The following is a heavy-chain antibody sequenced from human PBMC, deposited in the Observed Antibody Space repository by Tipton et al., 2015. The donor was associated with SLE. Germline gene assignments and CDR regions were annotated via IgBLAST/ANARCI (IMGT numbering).Heavy chain of an antibody. D-gene: IGHD3-10*01. V-gene: IGHV3-21*03. J-gene: IGHJ4*02. Sequence: SLRLSCAASGFSFSSYSMNWVRQAPGKGLEWVSSISYCSSYIYYADSVKGRFTISRDNARNSLYLQINSLRAEDTSVYYCAKDPTLVQGVIMGGEFDYWGQGTLVTVSS. CDR2: ISYCSSYI. CDR1: GFSFSSYS. CDR3: AKDPTLVQGVIMGGEFDY.